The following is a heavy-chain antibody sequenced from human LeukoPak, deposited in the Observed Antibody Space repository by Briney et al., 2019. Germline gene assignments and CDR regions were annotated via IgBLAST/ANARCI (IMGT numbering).Heavy chain of an antibody. J-gene: IGHJ4*02. D-gene: IGHD3-22*01. CDR2: ISGSGGST. Sequence: GGSLRLSCAASGFSFSNYGMSWVRQAPGKGLEWVSAISGSGGSTYYADSVKGRFTISRDNFKNTLYLQMNSLRAEDTAVYYCARGLKVVITTVWGRGTLVTVSS. CDR3: ARGLKVVITTV. CDR1: GFSFSNYG. V-gene: IGHV3-23*01.